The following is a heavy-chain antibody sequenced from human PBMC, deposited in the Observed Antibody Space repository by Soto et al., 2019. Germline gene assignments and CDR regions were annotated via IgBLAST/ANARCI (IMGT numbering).Heavy chain of an antibody. V-gene: IGHV1-2*06. D-gene: IGHD3-16*01. CDR3: ARTLGGAESLQF. CDR1: GYTFTGYY. J-gene: IGHJ1*01. CDR2: INSNTGDT. Sequence: QVQLVQSGAEVKKPGASVTVSCKASGYTFTGYYIYWVRQAPGQGLEWVGRINSNTGDTRYAQRFQGKVTMTSDTSINTAYMELRSLKSNDTAVYYCARTLGGAESLQFWGQGTLVTVSS.